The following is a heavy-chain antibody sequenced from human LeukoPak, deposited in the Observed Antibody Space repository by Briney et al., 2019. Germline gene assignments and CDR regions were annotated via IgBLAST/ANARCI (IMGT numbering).Heavy chain of an antibody. D-gene: IGHD3-22*01. CDR3: ARDSFYYDSSGYYYYYGMDV. V-gene: IGHV3-48*03. CDR1: GFTFSSYE. CDR2: ISSSGSTI. J-gene: IGHJ6*02. Sequence: PGESLRLSCAASGFTFSSYEMNWVRQAPGKGLEWVSYISSSGSTIYYADSVKGRFTISRDNAKNSLYLQMNSLRAEDTAVYYCARDSFYYDSSGYYYYYGMDVWGQGTTVTVSS.